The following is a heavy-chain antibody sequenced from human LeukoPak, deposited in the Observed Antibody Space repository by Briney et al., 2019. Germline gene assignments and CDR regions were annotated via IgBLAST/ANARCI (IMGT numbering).Heavy chain of an antibody. CDR1: GITFSSYS. V-gene: IGHV3-48*01. CDR2: ISSISSTI. D-gene: IGHD1-26*01. CDR3: ARAKWELGRPYYYYYMDV. J-gene: IGHJ6*03. Sequence: PGGSLRLSCAASGITFSSYSMNWVRQAPGKGLEWVSYISSISSTIYYADSVKGRFTISRDNVKNSLYLQMNSLRAEDTAVYYCARAKWELGRPYYYYYMDVWGKGTTVTVSS.